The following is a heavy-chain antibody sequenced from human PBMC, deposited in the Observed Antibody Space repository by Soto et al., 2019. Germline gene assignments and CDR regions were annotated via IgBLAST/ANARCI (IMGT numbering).Heavy chain of an antibody. CDR3: TTDRRLLRFLEWLLLNY. CDR2: IKSKTDGGTT. Sequence: GGSLRLSCAASGFTFSNAWMNWVRQAPGKGLEWVGRIKSKTDGGTTDYAAPVKGRFTISRDDSKHTLYPQMNSLKTEDTAVYYCTTDRRLLRFLEWLLLNYWGQGTLVTVSS. V-gene: IGHV3-15*07. J-gene: IGHJ4*02. D-gene: IGHD3-3*01. CDR1: GFTFSNAW.